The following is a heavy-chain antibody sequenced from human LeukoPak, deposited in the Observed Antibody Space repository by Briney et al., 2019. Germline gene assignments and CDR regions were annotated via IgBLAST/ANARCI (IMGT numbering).Heavy chain of an antibody. Sequence: PGRSPRLSCAASGFTFSSYGMHWVRQAPGKGLEWVAVIWYDGSNKYYADSVKGRFTISRDNSKNTLYLQMNSLRAEDTAVYYCARDRQWLATDAFDIWGQGTMVTVSS. D-gene: IGHD6-19*01. V-gene: IGHV3-33*01. CDR2: IWYDGSNK. CDR3: ARDRQWLATDAFDI. CDR1: GFTFSSYG. J-gene: IGHJ3*02.